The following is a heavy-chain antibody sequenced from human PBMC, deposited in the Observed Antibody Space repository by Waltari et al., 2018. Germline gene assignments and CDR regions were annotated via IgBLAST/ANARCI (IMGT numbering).Heavy chain of an antibody. CDR2: INHSGST. V-gene: IGHV4-34*01. J-gene: IGHJ4*02. CDR1: GGSFSGYY. D-gene: IGHD3-10*01. Sequence: QVQLQQWGAGLWKPSETLSLTCAVYGGSFSGYYWSWIRHPPGKGLEWIGEINHSGSTNYNPSLKSRVTISVDTSKNQFSRKLSSVTAADTAVYYCARSRGTYYYYYWGQGTLVTVSS. CDR3: ARSRGTYYYYY.